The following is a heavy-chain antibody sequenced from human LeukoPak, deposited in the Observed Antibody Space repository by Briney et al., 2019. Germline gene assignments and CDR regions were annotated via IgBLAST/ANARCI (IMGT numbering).Heavy chain of an antibody. D-gene: IGHD1-7*01. CDR1: GGSISSYY. CDR2: IYYSGST. Sequence: AETLSLTCTVSGGSISSYYWSWIRQPPGKGLEWIGYIYYSGSTNYNPSLESRVSMSADTFKKQLSLDLSSVTAADTPVYLCARVGGSEPKLRGVTFDYLGEGTLVTVSS. CDR3: ARVGGSEPKLRGVTFDY. J-gene: IGHJ4*02. V-gene: IGHV4-59*01.